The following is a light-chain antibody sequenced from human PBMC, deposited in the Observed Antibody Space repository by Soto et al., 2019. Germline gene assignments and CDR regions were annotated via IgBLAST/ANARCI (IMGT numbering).Light chain of an antibody. Sequence: EKVITESPGSLSWCSGEKATLSFRASQSVSSNLAWCQHKPGQAPRLLIYDASNRATGIPARFSGSGSGTDFTLTISSLEPEDFAVYYCQQRSNWITFGQGTRLEIK. J-gene: IGKJ5*01. CDR1: QSVSSN. CDR2: DAS. CDR3: QQRSNWIT. V-gene: IGKV3-11*01.